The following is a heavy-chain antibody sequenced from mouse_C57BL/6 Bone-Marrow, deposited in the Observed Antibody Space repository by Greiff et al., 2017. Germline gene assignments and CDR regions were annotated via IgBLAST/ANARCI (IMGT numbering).Heavy chain of an antibody. CDR3: SRGGGLAFAY. V-gene: IGHV5-6-5*01. D-gene: IGHD2-4*01. CDR2: ISSGGST. J-gene: IGHJ3*01. CDR1: GFTFSSYA. Sequence: EVKVVESGGGLVKPGGSLKLSCAASGFTFSSYAMSWVRQTPEKRLEWVASISSGGSTYYPDSVKGRFTISRDNARNILYLQMSSLRSEDTAMYYCSRGGGLAFAYWGQGTLVTVSA.